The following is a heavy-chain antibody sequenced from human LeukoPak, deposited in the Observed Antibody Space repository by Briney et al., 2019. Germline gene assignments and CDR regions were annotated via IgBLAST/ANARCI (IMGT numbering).Heavy chain of an antibody. Sequence: GGSLRLSCGASGFTFSSYGMSWVRQAPGKGLEWVGRIKSKTDGGTTDYAAPVKGRFTISRDDSKNTLYLQMNSLKIEDTAVYYCITDTGYFDIWGQGTMVTVSS. D-gene: IGHD4-17*01. V-gene: IGHV3-15*01. CDR3: ITDTGYFDI. CDR1: GFTFSSYG. CDR2: IKSKTDGGTT. J-gene: IGHJ3*02.